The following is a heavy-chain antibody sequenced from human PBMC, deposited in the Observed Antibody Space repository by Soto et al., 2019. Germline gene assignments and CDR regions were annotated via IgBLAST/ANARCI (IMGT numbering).Heavy chain of an antibody. CDR1: GFPFSSYR. Sequence: GGSLRRYCAASGFPFSSYRMNWVRQAPGKGLAWVSYISSSSSTIYYADSVKGRFTISRDNAKNSLYLQMNSLRDGDTAVYYCAREATYYDFWSGYSGEKLFDYWGQGTLVTVSS. V-gene: IGHV3-48*02. D-gene: IGHD3-3*01. CDR3: AREATYYDFWSGYSGEKLFDY. CDR2: ISSSSSTI. J-gene: IGHJ4*02.